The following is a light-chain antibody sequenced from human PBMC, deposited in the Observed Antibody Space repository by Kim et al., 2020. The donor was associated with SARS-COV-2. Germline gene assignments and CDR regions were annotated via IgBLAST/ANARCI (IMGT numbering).Light chain of an antibody. CDR2: NVF. Sequence: DIQMTQSPSSLSASIGDRVTITCRASHNVGTWVAWYQQKPGKAPNLLIYNVFTLQSGVPSRFSGSGSGTEFTLTISSLQPDDFATYYCQHYNSYPYTFGQGTNLDI. CDR3: QHYNSYPYT. J-gene: IGKJ2*01. V-gene: IGKV1-5*01. CDR1: HNVGTW.